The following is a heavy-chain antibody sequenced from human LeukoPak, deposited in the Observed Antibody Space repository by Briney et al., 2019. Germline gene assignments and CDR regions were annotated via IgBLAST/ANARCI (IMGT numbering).Heavy chain of an antibody. Sequence: SETLSLTCTVSGGSISSYYWSWIRQPPGKGLEWLGYIYYSGSTNYNPSLKSRVTISVDTSKNQFSLKLSSVTAADTAVYYCARDRSGYSYGFGNFDYWGQGTLVTVSS. V-gene: IGHV4-59*01. CDR2: IYYSGST. D-gene: IGHD5-18*01. CDR1: GGSISSYY. CDR3: ARDRSGYSYGFGNFDY. J-gene: IGHJ4*02.